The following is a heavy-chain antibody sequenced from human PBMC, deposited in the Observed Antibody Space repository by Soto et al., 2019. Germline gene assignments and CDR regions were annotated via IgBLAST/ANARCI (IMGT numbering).Heavy chain of an antibody. V-gene: IGHV4-30-4*01. Sequence: QVQLQESGPGLVKPSQTLSLTCTVSGGSISSGDYYWSWIRQPPGKGLEWIGYIYYSGSTYYNPFLKSRVTISVDTSKNQFSLKLSSVTAADTAVYYCARDYDFWSGSSYGMDVWGQGTTVTVSS. D-gene: IGHD3-3*01. CDR1: GGSISSGDYY. CDR2: IYYSGST. CDR3: ARDYDFWSGSSYGMDV. J-gene: IGHJ6*02.